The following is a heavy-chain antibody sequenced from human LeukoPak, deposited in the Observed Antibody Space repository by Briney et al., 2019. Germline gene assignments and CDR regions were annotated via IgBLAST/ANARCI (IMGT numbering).Heavy chain of an antibody. CDR1: GFTFSSYA. CDR3: AKGGGRPLDDAFDV. J-gene: IGHJ3*01. Sequence: GGSLRLSCAASGFTFSSYAMSWVRQAPGKGLEWVSAISGSGVSTYHTDSVKGRFTISRDNSRNTLHLQMNSLRAEDTAIYYCAKGGGRPLDDAFDVWGQGTMVTVSS. CDR2: ISGSGVST. V-gene: IGHV3-23*01.